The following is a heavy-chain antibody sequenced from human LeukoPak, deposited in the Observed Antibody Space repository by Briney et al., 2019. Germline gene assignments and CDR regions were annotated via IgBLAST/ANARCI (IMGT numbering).Heavy chain of an antibody. V-gene: IGHV3-30*03. CDR2: ISYDGSNK. J-gene: IGHJ4*01. D-gene: IGHD1-26*01. CDR1: GFTFSSYG. Sequence: PGRSLRLSCAASGFTFSSYGMHWVRQAPGKGLEWVAVISYDGSNKYYADSVKGRFTISRDNAKNSLYLQMNSLRAEDTSVYYCARGGGSGSYRFFDYWGQGTLVTVSS. CDR3: ARGGGSGSYRFFDY.